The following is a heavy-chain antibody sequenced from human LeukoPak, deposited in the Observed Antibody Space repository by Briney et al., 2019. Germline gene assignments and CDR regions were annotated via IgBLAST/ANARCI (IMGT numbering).Heavy chain of an antibody. CDR2: IYYSGST. CDR3: ARDISDSTGWYYFDY. J-gene: IGHJ4*02. D-gene: IGHD3-22*01. CDR1: GGSISSSSYY. V-gene: IGHV4-39*07. Sequence: SETLSLTCTVSGGSISSSSYYWGWIRQPPGKGLEWIGSIYYSGSTYYNPSLKSRVTISVDTSKKQFSLKLSSVTAADTAVYYCARDISDSTGWYYFDYWGQGTLVTVSS.